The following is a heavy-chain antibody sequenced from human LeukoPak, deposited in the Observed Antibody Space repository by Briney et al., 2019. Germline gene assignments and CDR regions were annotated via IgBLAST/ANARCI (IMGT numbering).Heavy chain of an antibody. D-gene: IGHD3-3*01. CDR3: ARDSTIFGVAINWFDP. CDR2: INPNSGGT. V-gene: IGHV1-2*02. Sequence: ASVKVSCKASGYTFTGYYMHWVRQAPGQGLEWMGWINPNSGGTNYAQKFQGRVTMTRDTSISTAYMELSRLRSDDTAVYYCARDSTIFGVAINWFDPWGQGTLVTVSS. J-gene: IGHJ5*02. CDR1: GYTFTGYY.